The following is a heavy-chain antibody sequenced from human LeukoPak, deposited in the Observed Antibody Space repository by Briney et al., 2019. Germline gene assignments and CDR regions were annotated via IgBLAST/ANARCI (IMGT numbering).Heavy chain of an antibody. CDR2: ISSSSSYI. J-gene: IGHJ4*02. V-gene: IGHV3-21*01. Sequence: GGSLRLSCAASGFTFSSYSMNWVRQAPGKGLGWVSSISSSSSYIYYADSVKGRFTISRDNAKNSLYLQMNSLRAEDTAVYYCARDSSSKTSDYWGQGTLVTVSS. CDR3: ARDSSSKTSDY. CDR1: GFTFSSYS. D-gene: IGHD6-13*01.